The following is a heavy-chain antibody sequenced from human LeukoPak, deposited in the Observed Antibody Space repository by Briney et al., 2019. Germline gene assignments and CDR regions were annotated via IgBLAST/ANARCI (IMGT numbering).Heavy chain of an antibody. CDR2: IWYDGSNK. V-gene: IGHV3-33*06. J-gene: IGHJ4*02. CDR1: GFTFSSYG. D-gene: IGHD3-3*01. CDR3: AKGAKGRYYDFWSGYQAFDC. Sequence: GGSLRLSCAASGFTFSSYGMHWVRQAPGKGLEWVAVIWYDGSNKYYADSVKGRFTISRDNSKNTLYLQMNSLRAEDTAVYYCAKGAKGRYYDFWSGYQAFDCWGQGTLVTVSS.